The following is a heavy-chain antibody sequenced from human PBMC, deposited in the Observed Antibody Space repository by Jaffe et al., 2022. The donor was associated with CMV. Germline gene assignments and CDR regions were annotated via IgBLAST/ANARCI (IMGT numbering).Heavy chain of an antibody. V-gene: IGHV4-4*02. CDR1: GDSISSGNW. CDR2: IYHNGRT. D-gene: IGHD6-13*01. Sequence: QVQLQESGPGLVKPSGTLSLTCAVSGDSISSGNWWSWVRQPPGKGLEWIGEIYHNGRTNYNPSLKSRITISVDKSKNQFSLKLSSVTAADTAVYYCARVLSSSWAEDYWGQGTLVTVSS. CDR3: ARVLSSSWAEDY. J-gene: IGHJ4*02.